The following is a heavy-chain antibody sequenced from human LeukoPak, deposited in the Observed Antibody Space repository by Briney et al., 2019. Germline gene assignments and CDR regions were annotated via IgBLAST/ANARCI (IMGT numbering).Heavy chain of an antibody. CDR2: IYSGGST. D-gene: IGHD5-18*01. J-gene: IGHJ4*02. V-gene: IGHV3-53*05. Sequence: GGSLRLSCAASGFTVSSNYMSWVCQAPGKGLEWVSVIYSGGSTYYADSVKGRFTISRDNSKNTLYLQMNSLRAEDTALYYCAKDMRAMGSLDYWGQGTLVTVSS. CDR3: AKDMRAMGSLDY. CDR1: GFTVSSNY.